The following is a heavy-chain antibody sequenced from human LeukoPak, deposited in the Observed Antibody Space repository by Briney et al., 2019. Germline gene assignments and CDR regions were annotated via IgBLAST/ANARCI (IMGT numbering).Heavy chain of an antibody. J-gene: IGHJ4*02. V-gene: IGHV1-46*01. CDR1: GYTFTSYY. CDR2: IYPGGGST. D-gene: IGHD2-8*01. CDR3: ARDNDFDY. Sequence: GASVKVSCKASGYTFTSYYIHWVRQAPGQGLERMGIIYPGGGSTSYAQKFQGRVTMTRDMSTSTVYMELSSLRSEDTAVYYCARDNDFDYWGQGTLVTVSS.